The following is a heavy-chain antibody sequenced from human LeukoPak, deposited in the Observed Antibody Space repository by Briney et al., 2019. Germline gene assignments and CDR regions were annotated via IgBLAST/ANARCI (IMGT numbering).Heavy chain of an antibody. CDR2: IYYSGST. D-gene: IGHD6-13*01. V-gene: IGHV4-39*01. CDR1: GGSISSSSYY. Sequence: SETLSLTCTVSGGSISSSSYYWGWIRQPPGKGLEWIGSIYYSGSTYYNPSLKSRVTISVDTSKNQFSLKLSSVTAADTAVYYCARQPTPYSSSCFDYWGQGTLVTVSS. CDR3: ARQPTPYSSSCFDY. J-gene: IGHJ4*02.